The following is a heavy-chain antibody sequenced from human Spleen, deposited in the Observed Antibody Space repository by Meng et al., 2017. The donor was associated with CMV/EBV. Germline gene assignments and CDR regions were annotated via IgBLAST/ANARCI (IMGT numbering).Heavy chain of an antibody. V-gene: IGHV3-21*01. Sequence: GESLKISCAASGFTFSSYSMNWVRQAPGKGLEWVSSISSSSSYIYNADSVKGRFTISRDNAKNSLYLQMNSLRAEDTAVYYCARVFTSTGDRGDYYCGMDVWGQGTTVTVSS. CDR1: GFTFSSYS. J-gene: IGHJ6*02. D-gene: IGHD7-27*01. CDR2: ISSSSSYI. CDR3: ARVFTSTGDRGDYYCGMDV.